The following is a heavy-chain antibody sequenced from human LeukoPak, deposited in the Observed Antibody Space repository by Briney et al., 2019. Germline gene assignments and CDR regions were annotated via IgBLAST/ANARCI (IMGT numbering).Heavy chain of an antibody. D-gene: IGHD5-18*01. Sequence: SETLSLTCAVYGGSFSGYYWSWIRQPPGKGLEWIGEINHSGSTYYNPSLKSRVTISVDTSKNQFSLKLSSVTAADTAVYYCARGWRIQLWLAYWGQGTLVTVSS. CDR2: INHSGST. CDR1: GGSFSGYY. V-gene: IGHV4-34*01. CDR3: ARGWRIQLWLAY. J-gene: IGHJ4*02.